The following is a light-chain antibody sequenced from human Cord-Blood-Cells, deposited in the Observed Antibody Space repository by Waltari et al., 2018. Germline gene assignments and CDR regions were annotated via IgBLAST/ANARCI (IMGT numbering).Light chain of an antibody. J-gene: IGKJ5*01. CDR1: QSISSY. Sequence: DIKMTQSQSSLSASLGDKVTITCRASQSISSYLNWYQQKPGKAPKLLIYAASSLQSGVPSRFSGSGSGTDFTLTISSLQPEDFATYYCQQSYSTPFTFGQGTQLEIK. CDR3: QQSYSTPFT. CDR2: AAS. V-gene: IGKV1-39*01.